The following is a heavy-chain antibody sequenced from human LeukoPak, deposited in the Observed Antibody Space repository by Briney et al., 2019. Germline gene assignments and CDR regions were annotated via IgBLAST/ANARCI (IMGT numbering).Heavy chain of an antibody. CDR1: GFTSSSYW. V-gene: IGHV3-7*03. CDR2: IKQDGSEK. Sequence: GGSLRLSCAASGFTSSSYWMSWVRQAPGKGLEWVANIKQDGSEKYYVDSVKGRFTISRDNSKNTLYLQMNSLRAEDTAVYYCARTSTNWEYYFDYWGQGTLVTVSS. J-gene: IGHJ4*02. CDR3: ARTSTNWEYYFDY. D-gene: IGHD5/OR15-5a*01.